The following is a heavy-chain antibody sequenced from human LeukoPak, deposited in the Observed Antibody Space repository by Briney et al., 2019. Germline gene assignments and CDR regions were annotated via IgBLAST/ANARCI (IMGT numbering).Heavy chain of an antibody. CDR3: ATYNLAASREFDY. CDR1: GFTFSSYG. J-gene: IGHJ4*02. Sequence: GGSLRLSCAASGFTFSSYGMHWVRQAPGKGLEWVAFIRYDGSNKYYADSVKGRFTISRDNAKNSLYLQMNSLRAEDMAVYYCATYNLAASREFDYWGQGTLVTVSS. CDR2: IRYDGSNK. D-gene: IGHD6-13*01. V-gene: IGHV3-30*02.